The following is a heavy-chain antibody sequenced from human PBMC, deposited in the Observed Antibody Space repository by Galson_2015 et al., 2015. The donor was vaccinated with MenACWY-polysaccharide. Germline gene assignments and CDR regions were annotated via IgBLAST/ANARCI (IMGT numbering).Heavy chain of an antibody. CDR1: GYTFTSYA. CDR3: ARGGHCSGGSCYSEGYYYYYGMDV. CDR2: INAGNGNT. D-gene: IGHD2-15*01. Sequence: SVKVSCKASGYTFTSYAMHWVRQAPGQRLEWMGWINAGNGNTKYSQKFPGRVTVTRDTSASTAYMELSSLRSEDTAVYYCARGGHCSGGSCYSEGYYYYYGMDVWGQGTTVTVSS. V-gene: IGHV1-3*01. J-gene: IGHJ6*02.